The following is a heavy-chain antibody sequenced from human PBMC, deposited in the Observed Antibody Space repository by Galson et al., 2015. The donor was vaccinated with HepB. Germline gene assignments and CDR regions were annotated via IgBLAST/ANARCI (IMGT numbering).Heavy chain of an antibody. Sequence: SSSGYYWSWIRQPPGKGLEYIGYIYNSGSTNYNPSLESRVTMSVDTSKNQFSLKLSSVTAADTAVYYCARQLGWDQNDYWGQGTLVTVSS. J-gene: IGHJ4*02. CDR2: IYNSGST. CDR3: ARQLGWDQNDY. D-gene: IGHD4-23*01. CDR1: SSSGYY. V-gene: IGHV4-61*07.